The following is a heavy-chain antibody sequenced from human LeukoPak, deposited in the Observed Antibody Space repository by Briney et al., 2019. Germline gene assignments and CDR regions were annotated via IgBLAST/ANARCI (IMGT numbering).Heavy chain of an antibody. V-gene: IGHV1-69*13. CDR3: ASTGYYYGSGTGLPLYNWFDP. Sequence: ASVKVSCKASGGTFSSYAISWVRQAPGQGLEWMGGIIPIFGTANYAQKFQGRVTITADESTSTAYMELSSLRSEDTAVYYCASTGYYYGSGTGLPLYNWFDPWGQGTLVTVSS. CDR2: IIPIFGTA. D-gene: IGHD3-10*01. J-gene: IGHJ5*02. CDR1: GGTFSSYA.